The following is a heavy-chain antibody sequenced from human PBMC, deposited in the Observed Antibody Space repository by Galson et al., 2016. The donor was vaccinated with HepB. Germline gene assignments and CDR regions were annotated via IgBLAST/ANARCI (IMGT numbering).Heavy chain of an antibody. V-gene: IGHV1-18*04. J-gene: IGHJ5*01. D-gene: IGHD6-19*01. CDR3: VRDKPWMRSSGWPPGDS. CDR2: ISAYSGDT. CDR1: GYTFISYG. Sequence: SCKASGYTFISYGFSWVRQAPGQGLEWMGWISAYSGDTKYAQKVQDRVTLTTDKSTSTASMELGSLRLDDTAVYYCVRDKPWMRSSGWPPGDSWGQGTLVSVSS.